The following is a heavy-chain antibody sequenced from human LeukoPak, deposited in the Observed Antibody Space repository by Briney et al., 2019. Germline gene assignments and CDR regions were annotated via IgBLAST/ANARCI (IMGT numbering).Heavy chain of an antibody. J-gene: IGHJ4*02. CDR2: IYPNTGDI. CDR1: GYTFTGYY. V-gene: IGHV1-2*02. CDR3: AGQKDPRPIDY. Sequence: GASVKVSCKASGYTFTGYYMHWVRQAPGQGLEWMGWIYPNTGDIKFAQKFQGRVTMTRDTSISTAYMELSELRSDDTAVYYCAGQKDPRPIDYWGQGTLITVSS.